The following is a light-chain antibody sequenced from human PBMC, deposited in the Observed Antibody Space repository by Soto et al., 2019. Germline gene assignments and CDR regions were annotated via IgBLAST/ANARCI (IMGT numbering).Light chain of an antibody. CDR2: DVS. CDR3: SSYSGTNYHYV. V-gene: IGLV2-14*03. Sequence: SALTQPASVSGSPGQSITISCTGTSSDVGGYNYVSWYQHHPGKAPKLIIYDVSERPSGVSVRFSGSKSDNTASLTVSGLQADDEADYYCSSYSGTNYHYVFGTGTKVTVL. J-gene: IGLJ1*01. CDR1: SSDVGGYNY.